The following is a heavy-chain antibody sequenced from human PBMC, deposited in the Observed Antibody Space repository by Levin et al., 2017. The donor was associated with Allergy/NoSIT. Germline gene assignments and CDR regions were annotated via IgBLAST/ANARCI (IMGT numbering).Heavy chain of an antibody. CDR1: GGSISSYY. CDR2: IYYSGST. D-gene: IGHD6-19*01. J-gene: IGHJ6*03. CDR3: ARHPPAPSSGWYPLYFYYYYMDV. V-gene: IGHV4-59*08. Sequence: SQTLSLTCTVSGGSISSYYWSWIRQPPGKGLEWIGYIYYSGSTNYNPSLKSRVTISVDTSKNQFSLKLSSVTAADTAVYYCARHPPAPSSGWYPLYFYYYYMDVWGKGTTVTVSS.